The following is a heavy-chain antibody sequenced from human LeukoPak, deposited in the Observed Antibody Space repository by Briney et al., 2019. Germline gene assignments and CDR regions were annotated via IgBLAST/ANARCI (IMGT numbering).Heavy chain of an antibody. CDR1: GGTFSSYA. V-gene: IGHV1-69*13. D-gene: IGHD6-13*01. J-gene: IGHJ4*02. CDR2: IIPIFGTA. CDR3: ASPGIAAEEFDY. Sequence: ASVKVSCKASGGTFSSYAISWVRQAPGQGLEWMGGIIPIFGTANYAQKLQGRVTITADESTSTAYMELSSLRSEDTAVYYCASPGIAAEEFDYWGQGTLVTVSS.